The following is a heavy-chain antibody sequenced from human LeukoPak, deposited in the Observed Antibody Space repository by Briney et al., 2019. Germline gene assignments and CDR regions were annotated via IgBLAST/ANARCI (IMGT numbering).Heavy chain of an antibody. D-gene: IGHD5-18*01. V-gene: IGHV3-23*01. Sequence: PGGSLRLSCAVSGITLSNYGMSWVRQAPGKGLEWVADISDSGGSTNYAVSVKGRFTISRDNPKNTLYLQMNSLRAEDTAFYFCAKAMDTAMVTEGSYFDYWGQGTLVTVSS. J-gene: IGHJ4*02. CDR2: ISDSGGST. CDR3: AKAMDTAMVTEGSYFDY. CDR1: GITLSNYG.